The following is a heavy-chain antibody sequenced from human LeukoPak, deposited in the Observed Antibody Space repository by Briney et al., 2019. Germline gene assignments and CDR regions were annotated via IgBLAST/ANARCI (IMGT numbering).Heavy chain of an antibody. CDR3: ARATFYYGSSGYYY. CDR2: ISGSSNYI. D-gene: IGHD3-22*01. V-gene: IGHV3-21*01. J-gene: IGHJ4*02. CDR1: GFTFISYS. Sequence: GGSLRLSCAASGFTFISYSMNWVRQAPGKGLVWVSSISGSSNYIYYADSVKGRFTISRDNAKNSLYLQMNSLRAEDTAVYYCARATFYYGSSGYYYWGQGTLVTVSS.